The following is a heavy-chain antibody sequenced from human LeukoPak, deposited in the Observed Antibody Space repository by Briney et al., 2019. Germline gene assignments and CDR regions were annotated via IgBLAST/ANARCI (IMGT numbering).Heavy chain of an antibody. D-gene: IGHD5-18*01. Sequence: PSETLSLTCAVSGGSISNSNRWNWVCQPPGKGLEWIGEIYHSGSTNYNPSLRSRVTISVDRSKNQFALKLTSVTAADTAVYYCARGQGSYGDYWGQGTLVIVSS. CDR1: GGSISNSNR. CDR3: ARGQGSYGDY. V-gene: IGHV4-4*02. CDR2: IYHSGST. J-gene: IGHJ4*02.